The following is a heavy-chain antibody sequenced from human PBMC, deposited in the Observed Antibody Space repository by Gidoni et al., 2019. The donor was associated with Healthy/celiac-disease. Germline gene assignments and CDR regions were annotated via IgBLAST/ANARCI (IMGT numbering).Heavy chain of an antibody. CDR3: AKDRAMVRGGDY. V-gene: IGHV3-23*01. CDR1: GFPFSSYA. J-gene: IGHJ4*02. Sequence: EVQLLESGGGLVQPGGSLRLSCAASGFPFSSYAMSWVRQAPGKGLEWVSAISGSGGSTYYADSVKGRFTISRDNSKNTLYLQMNSLRAEDTAVYYCAKDRAMVRGGDYWGQGTLVTVSS. CDR2: ISGSGGST. D-gene: IGHD3-10*01.